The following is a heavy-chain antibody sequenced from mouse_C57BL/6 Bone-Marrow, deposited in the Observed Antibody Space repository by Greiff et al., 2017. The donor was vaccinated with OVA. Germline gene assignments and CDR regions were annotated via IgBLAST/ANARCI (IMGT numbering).Heavy chain of an antibody. CDR1: GFTFSSYA. CDR2: ISDGGSYT. J-gene: IGHJ3*01. D-gene: IGHD1-1*01. V-gene: IGHV5-4*01. Sequence: EVQVVESGGGLVKPGGSLKLSCAASGFTFSSYAMSWVRQTPEKRLEWVATISDGGSYTYYPDNVKGRFTISSDNAKNYLYLQMSHLKSEDTAMYYCAREDYYGSSYLAWFAYWGQGTLVTVSA. CDR3: AREDYYGSSYLAWFAY.